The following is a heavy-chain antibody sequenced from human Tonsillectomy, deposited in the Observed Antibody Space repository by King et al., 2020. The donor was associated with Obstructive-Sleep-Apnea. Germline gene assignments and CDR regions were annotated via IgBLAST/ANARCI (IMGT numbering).Heavy chain of an antibody. Sequence: VQLVESGGGLVQPGRSLRLSCAASGFTFDDYAMHWVRQAPGKGLEWVSGISWNSGSIGYADSVKGRFTISRDNAKNSLYLQMNSLRAEDTALYYCAKGWFAELLCYYFDYWGQGTLVTVSS. CDR1: GFTFDDYA. CDR3: AKGWFAELLCYYFDY. V-gene: IGHV3-9*01. CDR2: ISWNSGSI. D-gene: IGHD3-10*01. J-gene: IGHJ4*02.